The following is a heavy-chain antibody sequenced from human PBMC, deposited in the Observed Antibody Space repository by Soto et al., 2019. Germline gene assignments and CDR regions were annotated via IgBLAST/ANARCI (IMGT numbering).Heavy chain of an antibody. CDR3: ARPRYGDSPVDY. D-gene: IGHD4-17*01. Sequence: PSETLSLTCTVSGGSISSSSYYWGWIRQPPGKGLEWIGSIYYSGSTYYNPSLKSRVTISVDTSKNQFSLKLSSVTAADTAVYYCARPRYGDSPVDYWGQGTLVTVSS. J-gene: IGHJ4*02. V-gene: IGHV4-39*01. CDR2: IYYSGST. CDR1: GGSISSSSYY.